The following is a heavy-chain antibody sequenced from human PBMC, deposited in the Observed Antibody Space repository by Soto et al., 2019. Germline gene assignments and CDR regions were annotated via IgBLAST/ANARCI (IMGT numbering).Heavy chain of an antibody. J-gene: IGHJ6*02. CDR2: IWYDESNK. Sequence: GGSLRLSCAASGFTFSYYGMHWVRQAPGKGLEWVAIIWYDESNKYYADSVTGRFTISRDNSNNMVYLQMNSLRAEDTAVYYCAKGGSNAAMDVWGQGTTVTVSS. CDR1: GFTFSYYG. CDR3: AKGGSNAAMDV. V-gene: IGHV3-30*02. D-gene: IGHD1-26*01.